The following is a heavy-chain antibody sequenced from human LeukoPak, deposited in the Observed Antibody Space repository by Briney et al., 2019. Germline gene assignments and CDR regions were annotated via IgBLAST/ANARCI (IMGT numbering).Heavy chain of an antibody. D-gene: IGHD6-13*01. CDR3: TKDSKPGIAAAGLDY. V-gene: IGHV3-30*02. CDR1: GFTFSSYG. Sequence: GGSLRLSCAASGFTFSSYGMHWVRQAPGKGLEWVAFIRYDGSNKYYADSVKGRFTISRDNSKNTLYLRMNSLRAEDTAVYYCTKDSKPGIAAAGLDYWGQGTLVTVSS. J-gene: IGHJ4*02. CDR2: IRYDGSNK.